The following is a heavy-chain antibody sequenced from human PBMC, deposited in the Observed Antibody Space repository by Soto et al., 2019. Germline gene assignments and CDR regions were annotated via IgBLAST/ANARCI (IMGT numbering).Heavy chain of an antibody. Sequence: SVKVSCKASGGTFSSYAISWVRQAPGQGLEWMGGIIPIFGTANYAQKFQGRVTITADESTSTAYMELSSLRSEDTAVYYCARGGDYDILTGSYGMDVWGQGTTVTVSS. D-gene: IGHD3-9*01. CDR1: GGTFSSYA. J-gene: IGHJ6*02. CDR3: ARGGDYDILTGSYGMDV. CDR2: IIPIFGTA. V-gene: IGHV1-69*13.